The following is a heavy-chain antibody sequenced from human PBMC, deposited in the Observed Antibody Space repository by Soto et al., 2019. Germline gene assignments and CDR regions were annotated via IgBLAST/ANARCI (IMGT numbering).Heavy chain of an antibody. CDR3: STRAYDTNGYYRFDP. D-gene: IGHD3-22*01. CDR1: GGSFSGHS. V-gene: IGHV4-34*01. Sequence: NPSETLSLTCAVYGGSFSGHSWNWIRQSPGKGLEWIGDINHSGRVNYSPSLKSRVTISLDTSKNQFSLTLSAVTAADTAMYYCSTRAYDTNGYYRFDPWGQGTLVTVSS. J-gene: IGHJ5*01. CDR2: INHSGRV.